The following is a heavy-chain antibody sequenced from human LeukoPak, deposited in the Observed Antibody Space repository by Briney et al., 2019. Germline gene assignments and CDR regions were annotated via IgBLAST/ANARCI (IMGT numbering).Heavy chain of an antibody. CDR3: SRLDPSLRGATFDY. CDR2: IIPIFGTA. Sequence: GASVKVSCKASGGTFSSYAISWVRQAPGQGLECMGGIIPIFGTANYAQKFQGRVTITADESTSTAYMELSSLRSEDTAIYYCSRLDPSLRGATFDYWGQGTLVTVSS. D-gene: IGHD3-10*01. J-gene: IGHJ4*02. CDR1: GGTFSSYA. V-gene: IGHV1-69*13.